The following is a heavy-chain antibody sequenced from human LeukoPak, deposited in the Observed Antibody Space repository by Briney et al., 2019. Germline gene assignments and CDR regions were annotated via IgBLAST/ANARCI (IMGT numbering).Heavy chain of an antibody. J-gene: IGHJ5*02. Sequence: GGSLRLSCAASGFTFINAWMAWVRQASGKGLEWVGRIRSKANSYATAYAASVKGRFTISRDDSKNTAYLQMNSLKTEDTAVYYCTRPWYYYGSGSPFEANWFDPWGQGTLVTVSS. D-gene: IGHD3-10*01. CDR3: TRPWYYYGSGSPFEANWFDP. CDR2: IRSKANSYAT. V-gene: IGHV3-73*01. CDR1: GFTFINAW.